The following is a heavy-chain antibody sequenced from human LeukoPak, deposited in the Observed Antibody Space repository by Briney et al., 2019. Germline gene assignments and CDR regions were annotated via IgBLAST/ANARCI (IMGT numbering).Heavy chain of an antibody. V-gene: IGHV1-8*01. CDR1: GYTFTSYD. CDR3: ARVTVGATKSSPGDYYYYMDV. CDR2: MNPNSGNT. D-gene: IGHD1-26*01. J-gene: IGHJ6*03. Sequence: GASVTVSCTASGYTFTSYDINWVRQATGQGLEWMGWMNPNSGNTGYAQKFQGRVTMTRNTSISTAYMELSSLRSEDTAVYYCARVTVGATKSSPGDYYYYMDVWGKGTTVTISS.